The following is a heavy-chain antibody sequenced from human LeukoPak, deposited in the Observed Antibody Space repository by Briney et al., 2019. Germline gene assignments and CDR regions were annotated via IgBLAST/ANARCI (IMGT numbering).Heavy chain of an antibody. CDR3: AREGYYGSGSPPSLYFDY. Sequence: GGSLRLSCAASGFTFDDYAMHWVRQAPGKGLEWVSGISWNSGSIGYADSVKGRFTISRDNSRSTLYLQMNSLRPEDTAIYYCAREGYYGSGSPPSLYFDYWGQGTLVTVSS. CDR2: ISWNSGSI. D-gene: IGHD3-10*01. CDR1: GFTFDDYA. V-gene: IGHV3-9*01. J-gene: IGHJ4*02.